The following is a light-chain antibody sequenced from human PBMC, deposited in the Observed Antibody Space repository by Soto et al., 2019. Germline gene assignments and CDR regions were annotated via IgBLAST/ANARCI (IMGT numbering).Light chain of an antibody. J-gene: IGLJ2*01. V-gene: IGLV1-51*01. CDR1: VSNIGSNS. Sequence: QSVLTQPPSVSAAPGQTVTISCSGSVSNIGSNSVSWYQQVPGTAPKLLLYDNNKRPSGIPDRFFGSKSGTSATLGITGLQTADEADYYCGTWESYLSVGVFGGGTKVTVL. CDR2: DNN. CDR3: GTWESYLSVGV.